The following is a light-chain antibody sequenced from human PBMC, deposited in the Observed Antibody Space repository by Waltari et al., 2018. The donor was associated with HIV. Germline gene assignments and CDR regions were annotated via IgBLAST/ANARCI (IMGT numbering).Light chain of an antibody. CDR3: AAWDDSLSGPV. CDR2: RND. CDR1: NSNNGSNY. V-gene: IGLV1-47*01. J-gene: IGLJ2*01. Sequence: QSVLIQPPSPSGTPGQSVTIPCSGSNSNNGSNYVYWYQQLPGTAPKLLIYRNDQRPSGVPDRFSGSKSGTSASLAISGLRSEDEADYYCAAWDDSLSGPVFGGGTKVTVL.